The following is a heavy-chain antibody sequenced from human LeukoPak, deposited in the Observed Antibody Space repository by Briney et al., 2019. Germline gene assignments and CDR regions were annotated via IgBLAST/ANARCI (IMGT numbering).Heavy chain of an antibody. Sequence: LPGGSLRLSCAASGFTFSSYAMHWVRQAPGKGLEWVAVISYDGSNKYYADSVKGRFTISRDNSKNTLYLQMNSLRAEDTAVYYCARAGITMIVDNWFDPWGQGTLVTVSS. J-gene: IGHJ5*02. CDR1: GFTFSSYA. V-gene: IGHV3-30*04. D-gene: IGHD3-22*01. CDR2: ISYDGSNK. CDR3: ARAGITMIVDNWFDP.